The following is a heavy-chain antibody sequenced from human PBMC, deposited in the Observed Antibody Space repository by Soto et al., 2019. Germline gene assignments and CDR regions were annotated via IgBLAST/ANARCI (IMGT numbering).Heavy chain of an antibody. CDR3: ARGAYYYGSGSGPSNWFDP. CDR2: MNPNSGNT. CDR1: GYTFTSYD. D-gene: IGHD3-10*01. J-gene: IGHJ5*02. V-gene: IGHV1-8*01. Sequence: QVQLVQSGAEVKKPGASVKVSCKASGYTFTSYDINWVRQATGQGLEWMGWMNPNSGNTGYAQKFQGRVTMTRNTSISTAYMELSSLRSEDTAVYYCARGAYYYGSGSGPSNWFDPWGQGTLVTVSS.